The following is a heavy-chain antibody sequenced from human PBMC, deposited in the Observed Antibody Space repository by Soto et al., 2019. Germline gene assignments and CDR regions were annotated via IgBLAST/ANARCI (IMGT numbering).Heavy chain of an antibody. CDR2: ISAFNGNT. CDR1: GYSFTNYG. J-gene: IGHJ6*03. CDR3: ARDRGVAPPVAGNTHYYYYMDV. V-gene: IGHV1-18*01. Sequence: ASVKVSCKASGYSFTNYGVTWVRQAPGQGLEWMGRISAFNGNTHYAQNLQGRVTMTTDASTSTAYMELRSLRSDDTAVYYCARDRGVAPPVAGNTHYYYYMDVWGKGTTVTVSS. D-gene: IGHD6-19*01.